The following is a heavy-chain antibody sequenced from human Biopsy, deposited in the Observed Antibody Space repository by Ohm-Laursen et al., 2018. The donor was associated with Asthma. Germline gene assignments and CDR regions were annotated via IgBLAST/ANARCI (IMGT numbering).Heavy chain of an antibody. CDR3: ARERAGVLGSYNGMDV. Sequence: SLRLSCAAPGFTFSNYGMHWVRQVAGKGLDWVAVVTYDGISQYYAESVKGRFTISRGNSRNTLNLQMNSVRPDDTAVYFCARERAGVLGSYNGMDVWGPGTTVSVSS. V-gene: IGHV3-30*03. D-gene: IGHD2-8*01. CDR1: GFTFSNYG. J-gene: IGHJ6*02. CDR2: VTYDGISQ.